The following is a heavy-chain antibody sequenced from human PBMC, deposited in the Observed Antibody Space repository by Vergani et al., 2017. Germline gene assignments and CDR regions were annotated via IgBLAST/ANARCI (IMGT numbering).Heavy chain of an antibody. D-gene: IGHD6-13*01. CDR3: ARDLGIAAAGRDY. CDR1: GFTFSSYS. Sequence: EVQLVESGGGLVQPGGSLRLSCAASGFTFSSYSMNWVRQAPGKGLEWVSYISSSSSTIYYADSVKGRFTISRDNAKNSLYLQMNSLRAEDTAVYYCARDLGIAAAGRDYWGQGTLVTVSS. J-gene: IGHJ4*02. V-gene: IGHV3-48*04. CDR2: ISSSSSTI.